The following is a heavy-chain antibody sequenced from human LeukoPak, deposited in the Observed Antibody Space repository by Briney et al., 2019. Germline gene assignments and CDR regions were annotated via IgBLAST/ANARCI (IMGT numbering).Heavy chain of an antibody. CDR3: VRDRGSSWFVDY. D-gene: IGHD6-13*01. CDR1: RYIFTSYY. J-gene: IGHJ4*02. Sequence: GASVKVSCKAPRYIFTSYYIHWVRQAPGQGLEWMGWINPNSGGTKYARKFQGRVTMTSDTSISTAYMELSRLRSDDTAVYYCVRDRGSSWFVDYWGQGTLVTVSS. CDR2: INPNSGGT. V-gene: IGHV1-2*02.